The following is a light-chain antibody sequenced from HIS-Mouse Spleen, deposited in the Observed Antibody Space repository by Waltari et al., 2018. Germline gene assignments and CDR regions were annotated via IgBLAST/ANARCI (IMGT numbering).Light chain of an antibody. J-gene: IGLJ2*01. CDR3: QVWDSSSDHVV. V-gene: IGLV3-21*02. CDR1: NIGSKS. CDR2: GDS. Sequence: SYVLTQPPSVSVAPGQTARITCGGNNIGSKSVHWYQQKPGQAPVLVGYGDSARPSGIPERFSGSNSGNTATLTISRVEAGDEADYYCQVWDSSSDHVVFGGGTKLTVL.